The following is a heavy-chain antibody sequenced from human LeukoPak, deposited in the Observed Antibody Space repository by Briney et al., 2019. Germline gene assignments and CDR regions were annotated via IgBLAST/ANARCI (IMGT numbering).Heavy chain of an antibody. V-gene: IGHV1-18*01. Sequence: ASVKVSCKTSGYTFTSHGISWVRQAPGEGLEWIGWISANNGDTNYAQKMQGRLTMTTDTSTSTAYMELRSLSYDDTATYYCARDWPTVIADYWGQGTLVTVSS. CDR3: ARDWPTVIADY. J-gene: IGHJ4*02. CDR1: GYTFTSHG. D-gene: IGHD4-11*01. CDR2: ISANNGDT.